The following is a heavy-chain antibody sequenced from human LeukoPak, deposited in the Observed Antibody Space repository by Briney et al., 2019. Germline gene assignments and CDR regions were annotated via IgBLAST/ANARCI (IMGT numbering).Heavy chain of an antibody. Sequence: PGGSLRLSCAASGITFSSYSMNWVRQAPGKGLEWFSYISSSSSTIYYADSVKGRFTISRDNAKNSLYLQMNSLRAEDTAVYYCARSSGWLDYFDYWGQGTLVTVSS. CDR2: ISSSSSTI. D-gene: IGHD6-19*01. CDR3: ARSSGWLDYFDY. CDR1: GITFSSYS. V-gene: IGHV3-48*04. J-gene: IGHJ4*02.